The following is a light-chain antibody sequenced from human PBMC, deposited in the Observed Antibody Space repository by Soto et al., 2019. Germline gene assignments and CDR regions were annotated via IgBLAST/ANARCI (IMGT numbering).Light chain of an antibody. V-gene: IGKV3-20*01. CDR3: QQYGSFR. CDR2: GAS. Sequence: EIVLTQSPGTLSLSPGERATLSCRASQSVSSSYLAWYQQKPGQAPRLLIYGASSRATGIPDRVSGSGSGTGFTLTISRLEPEDFAVYYCQQYGSFRFGQGTKVEIK. J-gene: IGKJ1*01. CDR1: QSVSSSY.